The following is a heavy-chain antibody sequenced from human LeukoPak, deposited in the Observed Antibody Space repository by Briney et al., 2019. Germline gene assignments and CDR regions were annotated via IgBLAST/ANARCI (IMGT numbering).Heavy chain of an antibody. Sequence: PGGSLRLFCAASGFTFSSYWMRWVRQAPGKGLEWVANIKEDGSEKYYVDSVKGRLTVFRDNAKKSLYLQMNSLRDEDTAVYYCATPMRFDYWGQGTLVTVSS. CDR3: ATPMRFDY. CDR2: IKEDGSEK. J-gene: IGHJ4*02. CDR1: GFTFSSYW. V-gene: IGHV3-7*05.